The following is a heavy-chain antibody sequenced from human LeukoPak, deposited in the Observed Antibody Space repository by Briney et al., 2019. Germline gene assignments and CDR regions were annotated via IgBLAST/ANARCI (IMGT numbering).Heavy chain of an antibody. V-gene: IGHV5-51*01. CDR2: IYPSDADT. D-gene: IGHD6-13*01. J-gene: IGHJ4*02. CDR1: GYSFSTYW. CDR3: ARRIAGGGVDY. Sequence: GESLKISCKGSGYSFSTYWIGWVRQMPGKGLEGMGIIYPSDADTRYSPSFQGQVTISADKSINTADRSINTAYLQWSSLKASDTAMYYCARRIAGGGVDYWGQGTLVTVSS.